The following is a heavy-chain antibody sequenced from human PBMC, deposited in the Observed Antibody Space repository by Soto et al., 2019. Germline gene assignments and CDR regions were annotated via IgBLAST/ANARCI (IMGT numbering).Heavy chain of an antibody. Sequence: QVQLVQSGAEMKKAGASVKVSCKASGYSFSSNSTHWVRQAPGQGLEWMGWITPFNGVTSYAQKFQGRVTMTTDTSTSTVFMELRSLRFDDTAVYYCARVRVVVGATVDSWGQGTLVTVSS. V-gene: IGHV1-18*04. J-gene: IGHJ4*02. D-gene: IGHD2-15*01. CDR1: GYSFSSNS. CDR3: ARVRVVVGATVDS. CDR2: ITPFNGVT.